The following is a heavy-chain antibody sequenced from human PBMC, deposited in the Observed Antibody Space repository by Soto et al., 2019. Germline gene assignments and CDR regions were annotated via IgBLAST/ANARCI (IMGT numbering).Heavy chain of an antibody. CDR3: ARGRYCLTGRCFPNWFDS. V-gene: IGHV4-30-4*01. D-gene: IGHD2-15*01. Sequence: KTSETLSLTCSVSGDSISTVDYFWAWIRQPPGQALEYIGYIYKSATSYSNPSFESRVAISLDTSKSQFSLNVTSVTAAAAAVYFCARGRYCLTGRCFPNWFDSWGQGTLVTVSS. CDR1: GDSISTVDYF. CDR2: IYKSATS. J-gene: IGHJ5*01.